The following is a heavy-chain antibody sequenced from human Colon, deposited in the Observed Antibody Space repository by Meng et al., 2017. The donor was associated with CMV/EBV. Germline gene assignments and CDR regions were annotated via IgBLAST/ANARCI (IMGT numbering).Heavy chain of an antibody. J-gene: IGHJ4*02. CDR1: GFTFSSYA. Sequence: GGPLRLSCAASGFTFSSYAMTWVRQAPGKGLEWVSGISGSGSSTYYADSVKGRFTISRDNSKNTLYLEMNSLRAEDTAVYYCAKVRLVRGWGLDYWGQGTLVTVSS. D-gene: IGHD1-26*01. CDR2: ISGSGSST. V-gene: IGHV3-23*01. CDR3: AKVRLVRGWGLDY.